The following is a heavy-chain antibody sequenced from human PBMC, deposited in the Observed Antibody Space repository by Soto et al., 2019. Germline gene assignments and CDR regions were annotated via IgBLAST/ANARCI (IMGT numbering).Heavy chain of an antibody. J-gene: IGHJ4*02. D-gene: IGHD5-12*01. Sequence: PGGSXRLSCAVSGVNVSSYCMIWVRHAPGKGLEWVASIKEDGSEIYYLHSVRGRFSISRDSAGNALHLTMNYLSAEDTGVYFCARDIGFDYVKWGQGTLVTVSS. CDR2: IKEDGSEI. V-gene: IGHV3-7*01. CDR1: GVNVSSYC. CDR3: ARDIGFDYVK.